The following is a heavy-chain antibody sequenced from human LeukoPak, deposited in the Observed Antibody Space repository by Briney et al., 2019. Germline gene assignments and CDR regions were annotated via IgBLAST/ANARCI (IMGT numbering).Heavy chain of an antibody. D-gene: IGHD3-22*01. CDR2: MYYSGTS. CDR1: GGSIYSYY. J-gene: IGHJ1*01. V-gene: IGHV4-59*01. CDR3: ARLDPVDRTPMS. Sequence: SETLSLTCEVSGGSIYSYYWSWIRQSPGKGLEWIWYMYYSGTSNYNPSLRSRVAISVDTTKNQNSLKLSSVTAAATAVYYCARLDPVDRTPMSWGEGALVSVSS.